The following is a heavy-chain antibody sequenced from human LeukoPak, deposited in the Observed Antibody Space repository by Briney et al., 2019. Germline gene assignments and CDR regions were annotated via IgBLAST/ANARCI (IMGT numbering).Heavy chain of an antibody. CDR1: GYTFTSYY. D-gene: IGHD6-6*01. CDR3: ARSKIAARNEDGFDY. CDR2: INPSGGST. V-gene: IGHV1-46*01. Sequence: GASVKVSCKASGYTFTSYYMHWVRQAPGQGLEWMGIINPSGGSTSYAQKSQGRVTMTRDMSTSTVYMELSSLRSEDTAVYYCARSKIAARNEDGFDYWGQGTLVTVSS. J-gene: IGHJ4*02.